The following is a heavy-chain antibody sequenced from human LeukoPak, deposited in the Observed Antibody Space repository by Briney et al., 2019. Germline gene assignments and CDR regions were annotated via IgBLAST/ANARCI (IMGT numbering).Heavy chain of an antibody. Sequence: PGRSLRLSCAASGFTFDDYAMHWVRQAPGEGLEGGSGISWNSGSIGYADSVKRRFTISRDNAKNSLYPQMNSLRAEDMALYYCVKDAGSSWAYNWFDPWGQGTLVIVSS. V-gene: IGHV3-9*03. CDR2: ISWNSGSI. CDR3: VKDAGSSWAYNWFDP. J-gene: IGHJ5*02. CDR1: GFTFDDYA. D-gene: IGHD6-13*01.